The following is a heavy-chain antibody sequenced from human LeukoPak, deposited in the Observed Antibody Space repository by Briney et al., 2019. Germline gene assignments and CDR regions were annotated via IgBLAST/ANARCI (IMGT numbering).Heavy chain of an antibody. Sequence: SETLSLTCTVSGGSISSYYWSWIRQPPGKGLEWIGYMYYSGSTNYNPSLKSRVTISVDTSKKEFFLKVSSVTAADTAVYYCARGRYSYGNNWFDPWGQGTLVTVSS. CDR3: ARGRYSYGNNWFDP. D-gene: IGHD5-18*01. CDR1: GGSISSYY. V-gene: IGHV4-59*01. J-gene: IGHJ5*02. CDR2: MYYSGST.